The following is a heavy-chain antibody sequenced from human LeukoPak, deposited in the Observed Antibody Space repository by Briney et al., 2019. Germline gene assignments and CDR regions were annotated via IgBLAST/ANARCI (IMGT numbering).Heavy chain of an antibody. V-gene: IGHV3-11*01. D-gene: IGHD3-9*01. Sequence: GGSLRLSCAASGFTFSAYYTSWIRQAPGKGLEWVSYISTTGSTIKYADSVKGRFTISRDNAKNSLFLHMNSLRAEDTAVYYCVCFYTANTAYDIIDYWGQGTLITVSP. CDR2: ISTTGSTI. J-gene: IGHJ4*02. CDR1: GFTFSAYY. CDR3: VCFYTANTAYDIIDY.